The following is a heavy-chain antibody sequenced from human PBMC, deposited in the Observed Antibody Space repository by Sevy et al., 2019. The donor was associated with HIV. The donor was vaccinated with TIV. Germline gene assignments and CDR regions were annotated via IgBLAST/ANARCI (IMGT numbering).Heavy chain of an antibody. J-gene: IGHJ4*02. CDR1: GFTFDDYT. CDR2: ISWDGGST. Sequence: GGSLRLSCAASGFTFDDYTMHWVRQAPGKGLEWVCLISWDGGSTYYADSVKGRFTISRDNSKNSLYLQMNSLRTEDTALYYCAKGSSSWYQPFDYWGQGTLVTVSS. CDR3: AKGSSSWYQPFDY. D-gene: IGHD6-13*01. V-gene: IGHV3-43*01.